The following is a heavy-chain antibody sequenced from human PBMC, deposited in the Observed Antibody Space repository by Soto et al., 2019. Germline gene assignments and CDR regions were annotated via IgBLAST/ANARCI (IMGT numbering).Heavy chain of an antibody. J-gene: IGHJ6*02. CDR2: IYYSGST. CDR3: ARDRAKWKDYYYYGMDV. Sequence: QVQLQESGPGLVKPSQTLSLTSTVSGGSISSGDDFWTWIRQPPRKGLEWIGYIYYSGSTYYNPSLKSRLTMSVDTSTNQFSLKLSSVTAADTAVYYCARDRAKWKDYYYYGMDVWGHGTTVTVSS. CDR1: GGSISSGDDF. V-gene: IGHV4-30-4*01. D-gene: IGHD1-20*01.